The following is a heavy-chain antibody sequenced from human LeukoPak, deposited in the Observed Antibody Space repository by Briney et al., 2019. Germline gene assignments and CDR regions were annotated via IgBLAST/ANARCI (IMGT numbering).Heavy chain of an antibody. Sequence: PSETLSLTCTVSGDSINTYYWNWVRQPPGKRLEWIGYTYHSGTTNYNPSLKSRVTISVDTSKNQFSLKLSSVTAADTAVYYCASSQGYDFWSGYYSGWVGYWGQGTLVTVSS. CDR1: GDSINTYY. J-gene: IGHJ4*02. D-gene: IGHD3-3*01. CDR2: TYHSGTT. V-gene: IGHV4-59*12. CDR3: ASSQGYDFWSGYYSGWVGY.